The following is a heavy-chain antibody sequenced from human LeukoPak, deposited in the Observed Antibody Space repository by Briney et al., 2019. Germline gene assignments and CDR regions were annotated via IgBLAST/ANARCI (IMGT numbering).Heavy chain of an antibody. CDR1: GYSISSGYY. V-gene: IGHV4-38-2*02. J-gene: IGHJ4*02. CDR2: IYHSGST. CDR3: ARQDYDFLTGYADY. D-gene: IGHD3-9*01. Sequence: SETLSLTCTVSGYSISSGYYWGWIRQPPGKGLEWIGSIYHSGSTYYNPSLKSRVTISVDASKNQFSLKLSSVTAADTAVYYCARQDYDFLTGYADYWGQGTLVTVSS.